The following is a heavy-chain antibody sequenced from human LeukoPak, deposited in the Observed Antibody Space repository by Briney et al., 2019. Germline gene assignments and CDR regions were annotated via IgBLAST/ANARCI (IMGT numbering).Heavy chain of an antibody. CDR3: ARATYYDLLEDNANWFDH. J-gene: IGHJ5*02. Sequence: SQTLSLTCTVSGGSISSGSYYWSWIRQPAGKGLEWIGRIYTSGSTNYNPSLKSRVTISVDTSKNQFSLKLSSVTAADTAVYYCARATYYDLLEDNANWFDHWGQGTLVTVSS. CDR2: IYTSGST. D-gene: IGHD3-3*01. CDR1: GGSISSGSYY. V-gene: IGHV4-61*02.